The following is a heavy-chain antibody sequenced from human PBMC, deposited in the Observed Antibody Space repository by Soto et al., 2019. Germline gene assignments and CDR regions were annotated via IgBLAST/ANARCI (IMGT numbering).Heavy chain of an antibody. V-gene: IGHV4-59*01. CDR1: GVSIVYYY. Sequence: LSLTCSVSGVSIVYYYWNWIRKPPGKGLEWLGHIYYTGITAYNPSLNSRITISVDTSKNQISLNLGSVTAADTAVYYCASLPARHYYHGVDVWGPGTAVTVSS. D-gene: IGHD2-2*01. J-gene: IGHJ6*02. CDR2: IYYTGIT. CDR3: ASLPARHYYHGVDV.